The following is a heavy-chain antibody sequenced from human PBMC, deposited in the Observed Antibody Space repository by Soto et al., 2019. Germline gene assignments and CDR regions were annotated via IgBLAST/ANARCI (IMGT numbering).Heavy chain of an antibody. J-gene: IGHJ4*02. CDR3: ARSRIFGVAPDH. D-gene: IGHD3-3*01. Sequence: PGGSLRLSCAASGFTFNSYNMNWVRQAPGKGLEWVSYISSSSGTIYYADSVKGRFTISRDNAKNSLYLQMNSLRDEDTAVYYCARSRIFGVAPDHWGQGTLVTVSS. CDR2: ISSSSGTI. V-gene: IGHV3-48*02. CDR1: GFTFNSYN.